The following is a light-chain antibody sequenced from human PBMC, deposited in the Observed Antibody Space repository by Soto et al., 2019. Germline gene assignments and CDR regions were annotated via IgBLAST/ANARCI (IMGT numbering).Light chain of an antibody. J-gene: IGKJ1*01. CDR3: QQYGSTPRT. CDR1: QSVSSSY. CDR2: DAS. V-gene: IGKV3-20*01. Sequence: SVLTQSPGTLSLSPWERANIFCRASQSVSSSYLAWYQQKPGQAPRLLIYDASRRATGIPDRFSGSGSGTDFTLTISRLEPEDFAVYCCQQYGSTPRTFGQGTKVDI.